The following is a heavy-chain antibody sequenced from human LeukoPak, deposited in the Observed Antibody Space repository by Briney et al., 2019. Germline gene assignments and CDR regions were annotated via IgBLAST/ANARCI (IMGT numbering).Heavy chain of an antibody. D-gene: IGHD6-19*01. V-gene: IGHV3-30*03. Sequence: GTSLRLSCAASGFTFSGYGMHWVRQAPDKGLEWVAIISYDESHKYYGDSVRGRLTISRDNSKNTLYLQMDSLRVEDTAVYYCARVRQQWLVRGDFDLWGQGTLVTVSS. CDR2: ISYDESHK. J-gene: IGHJ4*02. CDR1: GFTFSGYG. CDR3: ARVRQQWLVRGDFDL.